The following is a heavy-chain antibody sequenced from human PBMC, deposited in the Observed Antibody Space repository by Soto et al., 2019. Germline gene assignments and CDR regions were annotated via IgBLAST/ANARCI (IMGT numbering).Heavy chain of an antibody. CDR3: AREIMITFGGGIVMLVY. Sequence: QVQLVQSGAEVKKPGASVKVSCKASGYTFTSYAMHWVRQAPGQRLEWMGGINAGNGNTKYSQKFEGRVTIARDTSASTAYMELSSLRSEDTAGYYCAREIMITFGGGIVMLVYLGQGTLVTVSS. CDR2: INAGNGNT. V-gene: IGHV1-3*01. J-gene: IGHJ4*02. CDR1: GYTFTSYA. D-gene: IGHD3-16*02.